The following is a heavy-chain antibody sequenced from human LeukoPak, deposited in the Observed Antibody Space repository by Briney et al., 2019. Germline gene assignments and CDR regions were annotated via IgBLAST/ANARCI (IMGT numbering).Heavy chain of an antibody. D-gene: IGHD2-15*01. Sequence: PGGSLRLSCVVSGFTFSSYTINWVRQPHGKGLEWVSPISSKSRYIYYAVSVKGRFTISRDNAKTSLSLQMNSLRAEDTAVYYCARCSGSSTYHSDDYWGQGTLVTVSS. V-gene: IGHV3-21*01. CDR1: GFTFSSYT. J-gene: IGHJ4*02. CDR3: ARCSGSSTYHSDDY. CDR2: ISSKSRYI.